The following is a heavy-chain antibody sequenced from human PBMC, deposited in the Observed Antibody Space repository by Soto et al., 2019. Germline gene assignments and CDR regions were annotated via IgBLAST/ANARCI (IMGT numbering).Heavy chain of an antibody. V-gene: IGHV4-39*01. CDR3: ARHSVVVVAASNWFDP. Sequence: PSETLSLTCTVSGGSISSSSYYWGWIRQPPGKGLEWIGSIYYSGSTYYNPSLKSRVTISVDTSKNQFSLKLSSVTAADTAVYYCARHSVVVVAASNWFDPWGQGTLVTVSS. D-gene: IGHD2-15*01. CDR2: IYYSGST. CDR1: GGSISSSSYY. J-gene: IGHJ5*02.